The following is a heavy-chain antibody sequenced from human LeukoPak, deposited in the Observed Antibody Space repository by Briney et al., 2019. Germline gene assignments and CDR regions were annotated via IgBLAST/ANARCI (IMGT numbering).Heavy chain of an antibody. V-gene: IGHV1-2*06. J-gene: IGHJ4*02. CDR3: ARAIPLPNYYDSSGYYGR. CDR2: INPNSGGT. D-gene: IGHD3-22*01. Sequence: ASVKVSCKASGYTFTGYYMHWVRQAPGQGLEWMGRINPNSGGTNYVQKFQGRVTMTRDTSISTAYMELSRLRSDDTAVYYCARAIPLPNYYDSSGYYGRWGQGTLVTVSS. CDR1: GYTFTGYY.